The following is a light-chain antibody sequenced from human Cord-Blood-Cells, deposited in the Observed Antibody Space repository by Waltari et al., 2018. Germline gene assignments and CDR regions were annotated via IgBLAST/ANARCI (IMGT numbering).Light chain of an antibody. CDR1: TGAVTSGHY. J-gene: IGLJ1*01. V-gene: IGLV7-46*01. CDR2: DTS. Sequence: QAVVTREPSLTVSPGGTVTLTCGSSTGAVTSGHYPYWFQQKPGQAPRTLIYDTSNKHSWTPARFSGSLLGGKAALTLSGAQPEDEAEYYCLLSYSGALYVFGTGTKVTVL. CDR3: LLSYSGALYV.